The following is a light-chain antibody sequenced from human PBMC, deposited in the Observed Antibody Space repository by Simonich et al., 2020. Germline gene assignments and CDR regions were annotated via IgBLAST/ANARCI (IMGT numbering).Light chain of an antibody. J-gene: IGLJ3*02. Sequence: QSVLTQPPSVSGAPGQRVTISCTGSSSNIGAGYDVHWYQQLPETAPKLLIYGNSNRPSGVPDRFSGSKSGTSASLAITGLQAEDEADYYCQSYDSSLWVFGGGTKLTVL. V-gene: IGLV1-40*01. CDR2: GNS. CDR1: SSNIGAGYD. CDR3: QSYDSSLWV.